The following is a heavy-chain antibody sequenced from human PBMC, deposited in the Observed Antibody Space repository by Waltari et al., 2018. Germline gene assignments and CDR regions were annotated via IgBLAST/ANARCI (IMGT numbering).Heavy chain of an antibody. D-gene: IGHD6-13*01. CDR1: GGTFSSYA. J-gene: IGHJ6*03. Sequence: QVQLVQSGAEVKKPGSSVKVSCKASGGTFSSYAISWVRQAPGQGLEWMGGIIPSFGTANDAQKFQGRVTITADKSTSTAYMELSSLRSEDTAVYYCASGGTAAGNYYYYYMDVWGKGTTVTVSS. CDR2: IIPSFGTA. V-gene: IGHV1-69*14. CDR3: ASGGTAAGNYYYYYMDV.